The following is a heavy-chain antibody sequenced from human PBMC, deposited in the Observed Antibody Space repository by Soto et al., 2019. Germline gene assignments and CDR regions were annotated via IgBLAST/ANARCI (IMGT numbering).Heavy chain of an antibody. CDR1: GFTFSSYA. Sequence: PGGSLRLSCAASGFTFSSYAMHWVRQAPGKGLEWVALLSYEGSKKYYADSVTGRFTISRDNSKNTLFLQMNSLRAEDTAVYYCSIGGYSNSYYFDSWGQGTMVTVSS. CDR2: LSYEGSKK. CDR3: SIGGYSNSYYFDS. V-gene: IGHV3-30*04. J-gene: IGHJ4*02. D-gene: IGHD3-9*01.